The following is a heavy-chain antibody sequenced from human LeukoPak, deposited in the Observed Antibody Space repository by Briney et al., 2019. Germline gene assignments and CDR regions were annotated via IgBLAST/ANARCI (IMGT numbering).Heavy chain of an antibody. V-gene: IGHV5-51*01. Sequence: GESLKISCKVSGYSFTSYWIGWVRQMPGKGLEWMGIICPGDSDTRYSPSFQGQVTISADKSITTAYLQWSSLKASDTAMYYCARSQGPYTYGSFDYWGQGTLVTVSS. J-gene: IGHJ4*02. CDR2: ICPGDSDT. CDR3: ARSQGPYTYGSFDY. D-gene: IGHD5-18*01. CDR1: GYSFTSYW.